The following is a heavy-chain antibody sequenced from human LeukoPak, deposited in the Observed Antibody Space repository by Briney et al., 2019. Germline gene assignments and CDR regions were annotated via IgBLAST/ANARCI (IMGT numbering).Heavy chain of an antibody. CDR3: ASSGYSSSWNGEWDY. Sequence: SETLSLTCVVYGESFSGYSWSWIRQPPGKGLEWIGEINQRRNTNYNPSLKSRVTISIDTSKNQFSLKLSSVTAADTAVYYCASSGYSSSWNGEWDYWGQGTLVTVSS. V-gene: IGHV4-34*01. CDR2: INQRRNT. D-gene: IGHD6-13*01. J-gene: IGHJ4*02. CDR1: GESFSGYS.